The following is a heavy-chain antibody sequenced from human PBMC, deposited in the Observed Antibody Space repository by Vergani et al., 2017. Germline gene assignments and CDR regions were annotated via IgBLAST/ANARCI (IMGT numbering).Heavy chain of an antibody. CDR1: GDSIISRSYY. CDR3: ASGKYYSDSTSHFRGRYFDV. Sequence: QMQLQESGPGLVKASETLSLTCTVSGDSIISRSYYLGWIRQPPGKGLEWIWSIYNSGNGDSSSSLQSRGTISADPSKNQFSLRLTSVTAADTAVDYCASGKYYSDSTSHFRGRYFDVWGRGTLVTVPS. V-gene: IGHV4-39*01. D-gene: IGHD3-16*01. J-gene: IGHJ2*01. CDR2: IYNSGNG.